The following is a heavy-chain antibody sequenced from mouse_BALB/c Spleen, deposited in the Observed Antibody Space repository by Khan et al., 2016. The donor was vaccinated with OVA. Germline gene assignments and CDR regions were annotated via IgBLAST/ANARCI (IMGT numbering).Heavy chain of an antibody. CDR2: ISYSGNT. CDR1: GYSITSDYA. CDR3: ARVYGGDFDY. J-gene: IGHJ2*01. Sequence: EVQLLETGPGLVKPSQSLSLICTVTGYSITSDYAWNWIRQFPGNKLEWMGFISYSGNTNYNPSLKSRISITRDPSKNQFFLHLNSVTTEDTATYYCARVYGGDFDYWGQGTTLTVSS. D-gene: IGHD1-1*01. V-gene: IGHV3-2*02.